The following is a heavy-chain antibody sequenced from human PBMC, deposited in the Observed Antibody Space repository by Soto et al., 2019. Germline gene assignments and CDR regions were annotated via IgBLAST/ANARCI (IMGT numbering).Heavy chain of an antibody. CDR2: IIPIFGTA. V-gene: IGHV1-69*13. Sequence: GASVKVSCKACGGSFSSYAISWVRQAPGQGLEWMGGIIPIFGTANYAQKFQSRVTITADESTSTAYMELSSLRSEDTAVYYCARDSVESIVVVVAATPEIYYYYGMDVWGQGTTVTVSS. CDR3: ARDSVESIVVVVAATPEIYYYYGMDV. CDR1: GGSFSSYA. J-gene: IGHJ6*02. D-gene: IGHD2-15*01.